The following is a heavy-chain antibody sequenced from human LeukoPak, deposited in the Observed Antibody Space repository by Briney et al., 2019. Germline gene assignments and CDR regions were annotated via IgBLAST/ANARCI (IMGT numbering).Heavy chain of an antibody. V-gene: IGHV3-49*03. D-gene: IGHD3-10*01. J-gene: IGHJ3*02. CDR2: IRNLASSGTT. CDR3: TRDDFGEFDI. Sequence: GGSLRLSCTVSGFIFADYSMSWFRQAPGKGLEWVGFIRNLASSGTTEYAASVKGRFTISRDDSKSIAYLQMNSLKTDDTAVYYCTRDDFGEFDIWGQGTMVTVSS. CDR1: GFIFADYS.